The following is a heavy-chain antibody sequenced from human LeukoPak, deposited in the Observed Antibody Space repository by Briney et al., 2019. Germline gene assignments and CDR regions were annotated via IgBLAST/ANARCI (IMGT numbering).Heavy chain of an antibody. CDR1: GFTFSSYA. J-gene: IGHJ6*03. V-gene: IGHV3-30*04. Sequence: GGSLRLSCAASGFTFSSYAMHWVRQAPGKGLEWVAVISYDGSNKYYADSVKGRFTISRDNSKNTLYLQMNNLRAEDTAVYYCARDPQYCSSTSCKNYYYYMDVWGKGTTVTVSS. CDR2: ISYDGSNK. D-gene: IGHD2-2*01. CDR3: ARDPQYCSSTSCKNYYYYMDV.